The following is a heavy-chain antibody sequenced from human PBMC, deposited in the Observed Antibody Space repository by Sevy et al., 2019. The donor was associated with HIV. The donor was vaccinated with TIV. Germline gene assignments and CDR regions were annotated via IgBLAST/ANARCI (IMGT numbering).Heavy chain of an antibody. Sequence: GGSLRLSCAASGFTFSSHSMNWVRQAPGKGLEWVSSITSSSYYIYYADSVKGRFTISRDNAKNSLYLQMNSLRAEDTAVYYCARAVRNSGLTPFDYWGQGTLVTASS. V-gene: IGHV3-21*01. J-gene: IGHJ4*02. D-gene: IGHD6-25*01. CDR3: ARAVRNSGLTPFDY. CDR1: GFTFSSHS. CDR2: ITSSSYYI.